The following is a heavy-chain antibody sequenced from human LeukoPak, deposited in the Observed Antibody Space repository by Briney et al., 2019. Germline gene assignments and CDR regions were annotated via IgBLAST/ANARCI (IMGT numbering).Heavy chain of an antibody. CDR1: SGSVSSSSYY. D-gene: IGHD3-10*01. V-gene: IGHV4-39*07. Sequence: AETLSLTCTVSSGSVSSSSYYWGWIRQPPGKGLEWIGSIYYCGSTYYNPSLKSRVTISVDRSKNQFSLKLSSVTAADTAVYYCARGITMVRGVEPDAFDIWGQGTMVTVSS. J-gene: IGHJ3*02. CDR3: ARGITMVRGVEPDAFDI. CDR2: IYYCGST.